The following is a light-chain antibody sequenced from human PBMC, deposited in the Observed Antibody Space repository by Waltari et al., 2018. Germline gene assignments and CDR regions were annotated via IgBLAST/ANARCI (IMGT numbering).Light chain of an antibody. CDR3: QSFDSSLSASV. Sequence: QSVLTQPPSMSGAPGQKVTIPCTGGSLNFGAGNDVHWYQQFPGTAPKLLIFGNTNRPSGVPGRFSGSTSGTSASLAIAGLQSEDEAVYYCQSFDSSLSASVFGGGTKLTVL. J-gene: IGLJ3*02. CDR2: GNT. CDR1: SLNFGAGND. V-gene: IGLV1-40*01.